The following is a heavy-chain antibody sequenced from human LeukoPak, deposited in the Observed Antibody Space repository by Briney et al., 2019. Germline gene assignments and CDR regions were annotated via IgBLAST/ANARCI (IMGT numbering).Heavy chain of an antibody. D-gene: IGHD5-24*01. V-gene: IGHV5-51*01. J-gene: IGHJ4*02. Sequence: GESLKISCKGSGYSFSNYWIGWVRQMPGRGLECMGIIYPGDSDTRYSPSFQGQVTISADESINTAYLQWSGLKASDTAIYYCARRDGYNYVDYWGQGTLVTVSS. CDR1: GYSFSNYW. CDR2: IYPGDSDT. CDR3: ARRDGYNYVDY.